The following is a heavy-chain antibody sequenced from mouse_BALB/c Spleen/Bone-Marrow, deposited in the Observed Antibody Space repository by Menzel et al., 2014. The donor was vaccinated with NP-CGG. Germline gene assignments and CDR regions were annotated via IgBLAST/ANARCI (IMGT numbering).Heavy chain of an antibody. D-gene: IGHD2-1*01. Sequence: SGDELVKPGASVKLSCMASGFTFTSYWIHWVKQRPGQGPEWIGEINPSNGRTNYNEKFKSKATLTEDKSSSTAYMQPSSLTSEDSAVYYCARDGNYRYAMDYWGQGTSVTVSS. CDR3: ARDGNYRYAMDY. CDR1: GFTFTSYW. J-gene: IGHJ4*01. CDR2: INPSNGRT. V-gene: IGHV1S81*02.